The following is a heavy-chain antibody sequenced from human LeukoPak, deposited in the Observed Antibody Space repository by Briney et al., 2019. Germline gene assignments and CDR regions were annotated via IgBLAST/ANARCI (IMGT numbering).Heavy chain of an antibody. D-gene: IGHD3-9*01. CDR3: ARAVEYNILTGYGNLY. J-gene: IGHJ4*02. CDR2: ISSSGDSK. V-gene: IGHV3-21*01. Sequence: GGSLRLSCAASGFTFSSYSMNWDRQAPGKGLEWVSSISSSGDSKYYADSVKGRFTISRDNAKNSVYLQMNSLTAEDTAVYYCARAVEYNILTGYGNLYWGQGTLVTVSS. CDR1: GFTFSSYS.